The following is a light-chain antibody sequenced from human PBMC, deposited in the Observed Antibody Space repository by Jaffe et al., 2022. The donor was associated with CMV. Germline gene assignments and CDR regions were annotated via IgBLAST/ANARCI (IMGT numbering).Light chain of an antibody. J-gene: IGKJ1*01. CDR1: QGISNN. Sequence: EIVMTQSPAALSVSPGEGATLSCKASQGISNNLAWYQQKYGQAPRLLIYGASTRATGIPDRFSGSGSGTEFALTISSLQSEDFAVYYCQQYNNWPRGTFGHGTKVEI. CDR3: QQYNNWPRGT. V-gene: IGKV3-15*01. CDR2: GAS.